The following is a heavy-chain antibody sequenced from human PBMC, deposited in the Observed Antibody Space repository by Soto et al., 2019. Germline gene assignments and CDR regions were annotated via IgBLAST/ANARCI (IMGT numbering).Heavy chain of an antibody. CDR2: LSTDGSNT. D-gene: IGHD2-8*02. Sequence: EVHLVESGGGLVQPGGSLRLSCAASGFIFSNYWMHWVRQAPGKGLVWVSRLSTDGSNTNYAHSVRGRFTISRDNAKNTLYLQMNSLAAEDTAVYYCVRGLYGVPVGFDSWGQGTLLTVSS. V-gene: IGHV3-74*01. CDR3: VRGLYGVPVGFDS. J-gene: IGHJ4*02. CDR1: GFIFSNYW.